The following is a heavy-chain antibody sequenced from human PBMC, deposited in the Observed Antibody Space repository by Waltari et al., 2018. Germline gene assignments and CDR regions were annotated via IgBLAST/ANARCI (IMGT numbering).Heavy chain of an antibody. V-gene: IGHV4-34*01. CDR1: GGSFSGYY. CDR2: INHSGST. Sequence: QVQLQQWGAGLLKPSETLSLTCAVYGGSFSGYYWSWIRQPPGKGLEWIGEINHSGSTTYNQSPKSVVTISGDTAKNQFSLKLSSVTAADTAVYYCASTAAIRTPRPPIAELSPYYYYGMDVWGQGTTVTVSS. J-gene: IGHJ6*02. D-gene: IGHD6-13*01. CDR3: ASTAAIRTPRPPIAELSPYYYYGMDV.